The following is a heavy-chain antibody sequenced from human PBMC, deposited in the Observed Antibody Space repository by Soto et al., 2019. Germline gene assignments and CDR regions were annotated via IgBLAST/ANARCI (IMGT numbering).Heavy chain of an antibody. CDR2: IIPIFGTA. CDR1: GGTFSSYA. D-gene: IGHD6-13*01. V-gene: IGHV1-69*13. J-gene: IGHJ6*02. Sequence: GASVKVSCKASGGTFSSYAISWVRQAPGQGLEWMGGIIPIFGTANYAQKFQGRVTITADESTSTAYMELSSLRSEDTAVYYCARAKGIAAAGTSDIYGMDVWGQGTTVTVSS. CDR3: ARAKGIAAAGTSDIYGMDV.